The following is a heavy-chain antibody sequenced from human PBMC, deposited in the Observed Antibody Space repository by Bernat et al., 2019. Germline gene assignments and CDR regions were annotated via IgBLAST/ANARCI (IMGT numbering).Heavy chain of an antibody. Sequence: QVQLVESGGGVVQPGRSPRLSCAASGFTFSSYGMHWVRQAPGKGLEWVAVISYDGSNKYYADSVKGRFTISRDNSKNTLYLQMNSLRAEDTAVYYCAKAEEQWLGEYFQHWGQDTLVTVSS. D-gene: IGHD6-19*01. CDR2: ISYDGSNK. CDR3: AKAEEQWLGEYFQH. J-gene: IGHJ1*01. CDR1: GFTFSSYG. V-gene: IGHV3-30*18.